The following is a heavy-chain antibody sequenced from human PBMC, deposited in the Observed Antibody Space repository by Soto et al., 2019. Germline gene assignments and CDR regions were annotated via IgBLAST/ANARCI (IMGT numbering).Heavy chain of an antibody. D-gene: IGHD3-16*01. CDR1: GYIIKNYW. CDR3: FRGGVTSRTFDY. J-gene: IGHJ4*02. V-gene: IGHV5-51*01. CDR2: IFPNDSDT. Sequence: PGESLKIPCKASGYIIKNYWIGWVRQMPGQGLEWMGIIFPNDSDTRYSPSFQGHITISVDKSISTAYVQWSSLKASDSAIYYCFRGGVTSRTFDYWGQGTLVTVS.